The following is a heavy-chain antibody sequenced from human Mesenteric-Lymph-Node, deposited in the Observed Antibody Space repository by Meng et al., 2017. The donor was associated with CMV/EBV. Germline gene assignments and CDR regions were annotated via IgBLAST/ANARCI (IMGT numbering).Heavy chain of an antibody. D-gene: IGHD3-22*01. CDR1: GGSISSSSYY. Sequence: SETLSFTCIVSGGSISSSSYYWGWIRQPPGKGLEWIGSIYYSGSTYYNSSLKSRVTISVDTSKNQLSLKLSSVTAADTAVYYCVRLPYDRSGYGYFDYWGQGTLVTVSS. J-gene: IGHJ4*02. CDR3: VRLPYDRSGYGYFDY. V-gene: IGHV4-39*01. CDR2: IYYSGST.